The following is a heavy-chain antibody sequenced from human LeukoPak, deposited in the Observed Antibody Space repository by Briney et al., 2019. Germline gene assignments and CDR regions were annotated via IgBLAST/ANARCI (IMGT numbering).Heavy chain of an antibody. V-gene: IGHV3-30*04. CDR2: ISYDARGE. Sequence: AGRSLRLSCAASGFAFSRYPMHWVRQAPGKGLDWVAVISYDARGEYYADSVKGRFSISRDNSKNMLYLQMNSLRDEDTAVYYCARGLPPIDYYFDYWGQGTLVTVSS. CDR3: ARGLPPIDYYFDY. J-gene: IGHJ4*02. CDR1: GFAFSRYP. D-gene: IGHD3-16*01.